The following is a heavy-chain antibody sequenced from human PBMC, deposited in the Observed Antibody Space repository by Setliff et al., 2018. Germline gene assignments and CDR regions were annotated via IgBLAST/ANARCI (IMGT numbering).Heavy chain of an antibody. CDR1: GFTFTYFG. CDR3: ARINFYVSSGYYYAPDF. Sequence: ASVKVSCKASGFTFTYFGISWVRLAPGQGLEWMGWISGHNGKTMYAQKFQDRVVMTTDTDTGTAYMELRSLRFDDSAIYYCARINFYVSSGYYYAPDFWGQGTLVTVSS. J-gene: IGHJ4*02. D-gene: IGHD3-22*01. CDR2: ISGHNGKT. V-gene: IGHV1-18*01.